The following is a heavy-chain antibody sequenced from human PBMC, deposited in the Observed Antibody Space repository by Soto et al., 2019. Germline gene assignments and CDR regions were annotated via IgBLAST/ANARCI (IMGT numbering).Heavy chain of an antibody. CDR1: GFSLSTSGVG. V-gene: IGHV2-5*01. J-gene: IGHJ3*02. D-gene: IGHD6-6*01. CDR2: IYWSGDE. CDR3: ARGLATLPVFAFDI. Sequence: SGPTLVNPTQTLTLTCSFSGFSLSTSGVGVGWIRKSPGKALEWLAPIYWSGDEHYRPSLKSRLTIIKDTSKNHVVLIMTDMDPVDTATYYCARGLATLPVFAFDIWGQGTMVTVSS.